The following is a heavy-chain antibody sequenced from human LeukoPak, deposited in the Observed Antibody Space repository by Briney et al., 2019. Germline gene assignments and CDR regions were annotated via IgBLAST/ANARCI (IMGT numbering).Heavy chain of an antibody. CDR1: GFTFSSYA. V-gene: IGHV3-23*01. CDR3: AKGRYPDAYCAGDCYYSY. D-gene: IGHD2-21*02. CDR2: ISGSGGST. J-gene: IGHJ4*02. Sequence: PGGSLRLSCAASGFTFSSYAMTWVRQAPGKGLEWVSGISGSGGSTYYADSVKGRFTISRDNSKNTLYLQMNSLRAEDTAVYYCAKGRYPDAYCAGDCYYSYWGQGSLVTVSS.